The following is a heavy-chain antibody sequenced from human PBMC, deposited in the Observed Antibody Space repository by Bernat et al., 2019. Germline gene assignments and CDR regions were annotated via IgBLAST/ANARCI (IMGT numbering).Heavy chain of an antibody. V-gene: IGHV5-51*01. Sequence: EVQLVQSGAEVKKPGESLKISCKGSGYSFTSYWIGWVRQMPGKGLEWMGNIYPGDSDTRHSPSFQGQVTISADKSISTAYLQWSSLKASETAMYYCARLRYCSSTSCYYEGAFDIWGQGTMVTVSS. CDR3: ARLRYCSSTSCYYEGAFDI. D-gene: IGHD2-2*01. CDR2: IYPGDSDT. J-gene: IGHJ3*02. CDR1: GYSFTSYW.